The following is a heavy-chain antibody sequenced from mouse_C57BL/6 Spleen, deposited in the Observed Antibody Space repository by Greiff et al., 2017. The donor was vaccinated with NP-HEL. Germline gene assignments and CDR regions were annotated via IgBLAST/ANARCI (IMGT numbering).Heavy chain of an antibody. D-gene: IGHD1-1*01. CDR3: AITTLDY. CDR2: IDPSDSYT. Sequence: VQLQQSGAELVKPGASVKLSCKASGYTFTSYWMQWVKQRPGQGLEWIGEIDPSDSYTNYNQKFKGKATLTVDTSSSTAYMQLSSLTSEDSAVYYCAITTLDYWGQGTTLTVSS. J-gene: IGHJ2*01. V-gene: IGHV1-50*01. CDR1: GYTFTSYW.